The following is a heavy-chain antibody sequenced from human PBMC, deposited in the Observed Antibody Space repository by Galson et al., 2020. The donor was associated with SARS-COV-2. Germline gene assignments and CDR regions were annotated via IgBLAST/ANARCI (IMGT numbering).Heavy chain of an antibody. D-gene: IGHD3-22*01. V-gene: IGHV4-39*01. CDR2: IYYSGNT. CDR3: ARTYYYDSSGFLNKKKNFDY. J-gene: IGHJ4*02. CDR1: GGSIRSSSYY. Sequence: SETLSLTCSVSGGSIRSSSYYWGWIRQPPGKGLEWIGSIYYSGNTHYNPSLKSRVTMFVDTSKNQFSLRLSSVTAADTAVYYCARTYYYDSSGFLNKKKNFDYWGQGTLVTVSS.